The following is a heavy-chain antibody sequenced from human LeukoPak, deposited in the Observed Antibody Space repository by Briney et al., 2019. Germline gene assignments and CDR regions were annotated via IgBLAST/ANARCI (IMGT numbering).Heavy chain of an antibody. CDR1: GYTFSSYG. Sequence: ASVKVSCTTSGYTFSSYGINWVRQAPGQGLEWMGWVSAYNGDTRYAQKVQGRVTMTTDAAATTAYMELRSLRSDDTALYYCVRGILSDDTLTGPWGQGTLVTVSS. J-gene: IGHJ5*02. V-gene: IGHV1-18*01. CDR3: VRGILSDDTLTGP. CDR2: VSAYNGDT. D-gene: IGHD3-9*01.